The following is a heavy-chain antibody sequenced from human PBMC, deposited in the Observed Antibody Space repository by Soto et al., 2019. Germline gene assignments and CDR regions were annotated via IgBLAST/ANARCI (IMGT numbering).Heavy chain of an antibody. V-gene: IGHV4-30-4*01. Sequence: SETLSLTCSVSGGSISSGDFYWSWIRQPPGKGLEWIGYIRHSGSTYHNSSLRGRVAISVDTSNNQFSLRLNSVTAADTAVYYCARGLSVTGNSNNWFDPWGQGTLVTVSS. J-gene: IGHJ5*02. CDR1: GGSISSGDFY. CDR3: ARGLSVTGNSNNWFDP. CDR2: IRHSGST. D-gene: IGHD2-21*02.